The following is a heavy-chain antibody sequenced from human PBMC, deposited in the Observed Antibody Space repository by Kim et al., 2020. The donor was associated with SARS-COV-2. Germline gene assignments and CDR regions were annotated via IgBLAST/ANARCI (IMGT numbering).Heavy chain of an antibody. Sequence: GGSLRLSCAASGFTFSDYYMSWIRQAPGKGLEWVSYISSSGSTIYYADSVKGRFTISRDNAKNSLYLQMNSLRAEDTAVYYCARDSTIGQLVRQTRLLRPDYWGQGTLVTVS. J-gene: IGHJ4*02. D-gene: IGHD6-13*01. CDR3: ARDSTIGQLVRQTRLLRPDY. CDR2: ISSSGSTI. V-gene: IGHV3-11*01. CDR1: GFTFSDYY.